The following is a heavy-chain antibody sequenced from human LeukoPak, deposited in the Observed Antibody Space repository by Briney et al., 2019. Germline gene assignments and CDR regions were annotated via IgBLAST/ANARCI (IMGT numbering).Heavy chain of an antibody. CDR1: GGTFSSYA. Sequence: GASVKVSCKASGGTFSSYAISWVRQAPGQGLEWMGGIIPIFGTANYAQKFQGRVTMTRDTSTSTVYMELSSLRSEDTAVYYCARGPPSPETYHDILTGYAGLPAYYFDYWGQGTLVTVSS. J-gene: IGHJ4*02. CDR2: IIPIFGTA. CDR3: ARGPPSPETYHDILTGYAGLPAYYFDY. V-gene: IGHV1-69*05. D-gene: IGHD3-9*01.